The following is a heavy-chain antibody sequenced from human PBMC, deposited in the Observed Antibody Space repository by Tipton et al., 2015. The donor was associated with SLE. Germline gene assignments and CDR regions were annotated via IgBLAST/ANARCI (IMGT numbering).Heavy chain of an antibody. D-gene: IGHD2-15*01. CDR3: ATLWVYCSVVRCYSAF. V-gene: IGHV3-53*05. J-gene: IGHJ4*02. CDR1: GFIVRSHY. CDR2: IYSGETT. Sequence: SLRLSCAASGFIVRSHYMSWVRQAPGKGLEWVSVIYSGETTYYADSVKGRFAISRDNSKNTLYLQMNSLRPEDTAVYYCATLWVYCSVVRCYSAFWGQGTLVTVSS.